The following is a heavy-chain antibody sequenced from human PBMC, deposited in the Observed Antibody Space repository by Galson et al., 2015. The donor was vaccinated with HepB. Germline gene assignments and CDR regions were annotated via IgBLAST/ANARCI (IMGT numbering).Heavy chain of an antibody. J-gene: IGHJ6*02. V-gene: IGHV3-7*05. CDR2: IKEDGSEK. Sequence: SLRLSCAASEFILSMYWMNWVRQAPGKGLEWGANIKEDGSEKNYVDSVKGRFTISRDNAKNSLYLQMNSLRAEDTAIYYCARVKRGEWYSFYYYGMDVWGQGTTVTVSS. CDR3: ARVKRGEWYSFYYYGMDV. CDR1: EFILSMYW. D-gene: IGHD3-10*01.